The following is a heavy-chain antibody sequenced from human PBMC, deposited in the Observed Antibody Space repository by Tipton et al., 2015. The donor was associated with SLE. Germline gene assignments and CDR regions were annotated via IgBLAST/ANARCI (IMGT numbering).Heavy chain of an antibody. CDR1: GGSISSYY. Sequence: TLSLTCTVSGGSISSYYWSWIRQPPGKALEWIGFIHSSGSTNYNPSLKSRITISLDTSKSQFSLKLSSLTAADTSVYYCARVQPGLGGYFDYWGQGTLVTVSS. J-gene: IGHJ4*02. CDR3: ARVQPGLGGYFDY. CDR2: IHSSGST. V-gene: IGHV4-4*08. D-gene: IGHD3-3*01.